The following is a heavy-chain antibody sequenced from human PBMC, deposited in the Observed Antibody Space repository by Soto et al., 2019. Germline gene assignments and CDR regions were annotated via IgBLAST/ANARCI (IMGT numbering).Heavy chain of an antibody. D-gene: IGHD2-2*01. Sequence: GGSLRLSCAASGFTFSAFWMSWVRRAPGRGLEWVPNISSSGSTIYYADSVKGRFTISRDNAKNSLYLQMNSLRAEDTAVYYCARDYRVVPYYYYYMDVWGKGTTVTVSS. CDR3: ARDYRVVPYYYYYMDV. V-gene: IGHV3-11*01. CDR1: GFTFSAFW. J-gene: IGHJ6*03. CDR2: ISSSGSTI.